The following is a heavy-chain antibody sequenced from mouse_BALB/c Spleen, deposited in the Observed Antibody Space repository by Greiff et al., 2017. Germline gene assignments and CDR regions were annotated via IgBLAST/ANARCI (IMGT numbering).Heavy chain of an antibody. CDR2: ISYSGST. J-gene: IGHJ4*01. D-gene: IGHD1-1*01. V-gene: IGHV3-8*02. CDR3: ARYPYGSSSLYAMDY. CDR1: GDSITSGY. Sequence: EVQVVESGPSLVKPSQTLSLTCSVTGDSITSGYWNWIRKFPGNKLEYMGYISYSGSTYYNPSLKSRISITRDTSKNQYYLQLNSVTTEDTATYYCARYPYGSSSLYAMDYWGQGTSVTVSS.